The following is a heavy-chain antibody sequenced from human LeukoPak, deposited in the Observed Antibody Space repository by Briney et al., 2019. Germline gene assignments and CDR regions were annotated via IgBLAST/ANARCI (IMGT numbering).Heavy chain of an antibody. D-gene: IGHD6-19*01. CDR3: ATQATSGWHFS. CDR1: GYTFTCYY. J-gene: IGHJ5*02. CDR2: INPNSGGT. Sequence: ASVKVSCKASGYTFTCYYMHWVRQAPGQGPEWMEWINPNSGGTNYAQKFQGRVTMTRDTSLSTVYMELSRLRSDDTAVYYCATQATSGWHFSWGQGTLVTVSS. V-gene: IGHV1-2*02.